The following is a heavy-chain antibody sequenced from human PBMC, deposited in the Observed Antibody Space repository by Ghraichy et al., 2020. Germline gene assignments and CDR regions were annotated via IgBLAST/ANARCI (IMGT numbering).Heavy chain of an antibody. CDR2: IYYSGST. D-gene: IGHD4-17*01. CDR1: GGSISSYY. J-gene: IGHJ5*02. CDR3: ARHRALLDYGDPNWFDP. Sequence: SETLSLTCTVSGGSISSYYWSWIRQPPGKGLEWIGYIYYSGSTNYNPSLKSRVTISVDTSKNQFSLKLSSVTAADTAVYYCARHRALLDYGDPNWFDPWGQGTLVTVSS. V-gene: IGHV4-59*08.